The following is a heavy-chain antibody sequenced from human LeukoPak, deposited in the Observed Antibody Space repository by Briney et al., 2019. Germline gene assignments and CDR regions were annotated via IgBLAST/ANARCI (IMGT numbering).Heavy chain of an antibody. V-gene: IGHV4-4*07. CDR3: ASGGYYDSSGYQKRRFYSWFDP. Sequence: SETLSLTCTVSGGSISSYYWSWIRQPAGKGLEWIGRIYTSGSTNYNPSLKSRVTMSVDTSKNQFSLKLSSVTAADTAVYYCASGGYYDSSGYQKRRFYSWFDPWGQGTLVTVSS. CDR2: IYTSGST. J-gene: IGHJ5*02. CDR1: GGSISSYY. D-gene: IGHD3-22*01.